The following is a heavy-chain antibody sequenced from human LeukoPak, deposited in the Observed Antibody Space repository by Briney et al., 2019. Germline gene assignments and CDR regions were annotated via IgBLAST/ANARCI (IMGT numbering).Heavy chain of an antibody. CDR1: GVSISSSNW. CDR2: IYNSGST. J-gene: IGHJ6*04. D-gene: IGHD3-16*01. V-gene: IGHV4-4*02. Sequence: SGTLSLTCAVSGVSISSSNWWSWVRQPPGKGLEWIAEIYNSGSTNYNPSLRSGATISVNKPKNQFSLKLSLVTAADTACYFCATFAWGSPRLRDVGGEGTTFIVSS. CDR3: ATFAWGSPRLRDV.